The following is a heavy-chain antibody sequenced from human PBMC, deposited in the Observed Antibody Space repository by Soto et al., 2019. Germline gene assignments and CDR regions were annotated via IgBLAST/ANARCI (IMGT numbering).Heavy chain of an antibody. V-gene: IGHV4-31*02. CDR1: GGPVSCDDLY. Sequence: SETLSLTCVVSGGPVSCDDLYWSWIRHLPGKGLEWIANVYHTGTTYYNPSLKSRVSMSVDTSQNQFSLILASVTAADTAVYYCARALVTDYNSRDYHYYFAMDVWGQGTSVTVSS. CDR3: ARALVTDYNSRDYHYYFAMDV. D-gene: IGHD3-22*01. CDR2: VYHTGTT. J-gene: IGHJ6*02.